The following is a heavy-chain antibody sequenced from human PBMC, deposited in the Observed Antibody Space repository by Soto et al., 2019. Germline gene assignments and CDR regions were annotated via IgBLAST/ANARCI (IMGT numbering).Heavy chain of an antibody. J-gene: IGHJ4*02. V-gene: IGHV3-23*01. CDR3: AKDPDLPYSGSYFDY. CDR2: ISGSGGDT. Sequence: PGGSLRLSCAASGFTFSSYSISWVRQAPGKGLECVSSISGSGGDTFYADSVKGRFTISRDNSKNTLYLQMSSLRADDTALYYCAKDPDLPYSGSYFDYWGQGAMVTVYS. CDR1: GFTFSSYS. D-gene: IGHD1-26*01.